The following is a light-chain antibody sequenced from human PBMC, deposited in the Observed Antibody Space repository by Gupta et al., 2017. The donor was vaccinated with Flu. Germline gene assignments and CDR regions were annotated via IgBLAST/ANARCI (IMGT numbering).Light chain of an antibody. Sequence: VHWYQKEQGQAPVMEIFKDGNRRYGVPVPYRGSSSKNTATLTISIVKAGDEDEYYCQGWDGSTAEVFGGGTKLTVL. CDR2: KDG. CDR3: QGWDGSTAEV. V-gene: IGLV3-9*01. J-gene: IGLJ2*01.